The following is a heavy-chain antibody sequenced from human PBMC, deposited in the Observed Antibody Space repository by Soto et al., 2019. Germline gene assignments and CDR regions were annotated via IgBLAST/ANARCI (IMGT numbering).Heavy chain of an antibody. D-gene: IGHD2-15*01. Sequence: PSETLSLTCTVSGDSIFSVKYHLFCIRQSPWKGLELIGSMYSTGSTQYNPSLKSRVTMSVDTSTNQFSLKLRSVTAADTAIYYCARRPVRGGNSGVGFDPWGQGTLVTVSS. CDR2: MYSTGST. CDR3: ARRPVRGGNSGVGFDP. V-gene: IGHV4-39*01. J-gene: IGHJ5*02. CDR1: GDSIFSVKYH.